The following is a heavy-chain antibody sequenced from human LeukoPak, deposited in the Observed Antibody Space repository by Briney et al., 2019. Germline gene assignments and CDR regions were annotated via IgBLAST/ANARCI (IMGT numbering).Heavy chain of an antibody. V-gene: IGHV1-46*01. D-gene: IGHD3-22*01. Sequence: ASVKVSCTASGYTFTSYYMHWVRQAPGQGLEWMGIINPSGGSTSYAQKFQGRVTMTRDTSTSTVYMELSSLRSEDTAVYYCAGAWAGYYDSSGYYNNYYYYGMDVWGQGTTVTVSS. CDR1: GYTFTSYY. J-gene: IGHJ6*02. CDR2: INPSGGST. CDR3: AGAWAGYYDSSGYYNNYYYYGMDV.